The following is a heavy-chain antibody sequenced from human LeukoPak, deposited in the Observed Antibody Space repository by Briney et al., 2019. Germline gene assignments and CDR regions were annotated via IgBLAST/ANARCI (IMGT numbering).Heavy chain of an antibody. J-gene: IGHJ4*02. Sequence: PGESLKISCKGSGYSFTSYWIGWVRQMPGKGLEWMGIIYPGDSDTRYSPSFQGQVTISADKSISTAYLQWSSLKASDTAMYYCAKTADPLFTLTTHFDYWGQGTLVTVSS. V-gene: IGHV5-51*01. CDR2: IYPGDSDT. CDR3: AKTADPLFTLTTHFDY. CDR1: GYSFTSYW. D-gene: IGHD1-1*01.